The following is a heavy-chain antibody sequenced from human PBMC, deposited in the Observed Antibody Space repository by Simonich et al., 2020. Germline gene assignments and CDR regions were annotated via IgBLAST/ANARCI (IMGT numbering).Heavy chain of an antibody. V-gene: IGHV4-34*01. CDR3: ARGGLVNYGILTGYHNWFDP. D-gene: IGHD3-9*01. J-gene: IGHJ5*02. CDR2: INHSGST. Sequence: QVQLQQWGAGPLKHSETLSLTCAVYGGSFSGYYWSWTRQPPGKGLEGIGEINHSGSTNYNPSLKSRVTRSVDTAKHQFSLKLSCVNAADTAVYYCARGGLVNYGILTGYHNWFDPWGQGTLVTVSS. CDR1: GGSFSGYY.